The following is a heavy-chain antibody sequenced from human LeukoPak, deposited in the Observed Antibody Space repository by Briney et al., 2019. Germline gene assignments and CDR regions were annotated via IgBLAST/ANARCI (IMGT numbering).Heavy chain of an antibody. CDR3: ATLAGGGSYYQGMDIYNWFDP. CDR1: GYTLTELS. CDR2: FDPEDGET. Sequence: ASVKVSCKVSGYTLTELSMHWVRQAPGKGLEWMGGFDPEDGETIYAQKFQGRVTMTEDTSTDTAYMELSSLRSEDTAVYYCATLAGGGSYYQGMDIYNWFDPWGQGTLVTVSS. V-gene: IGHV1-24*01. J-gene: IGHJ5*02. D-gene: IGHD1-26*01.